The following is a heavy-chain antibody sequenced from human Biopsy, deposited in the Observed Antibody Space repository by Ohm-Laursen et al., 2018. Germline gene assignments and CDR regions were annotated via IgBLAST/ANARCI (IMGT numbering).Heavy chain of an antibody. V-gene: IGHV3-23*01. CDR2: LSGSGGTT. CDR3: AKTFHGSSFLYDY. CDR1: GFTFSSYS. D-gene: IGHD2-15*01. J-gene: IGHJ4*02. Sequence: SLRLSCAASGFTFSSYSMSWVRQAPGKGLGWVSVLSGSGGTTYYADSVKGRFTISRDNSKNTLYLQMNSLTAEDTAVYYCAKTFHGSSFLYDYWGQGTLVTVSS.